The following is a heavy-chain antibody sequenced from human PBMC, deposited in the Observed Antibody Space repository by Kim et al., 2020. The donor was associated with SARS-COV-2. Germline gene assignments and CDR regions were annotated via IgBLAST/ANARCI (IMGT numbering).Heavy chain of an antibody. CDR3: VRAPGAGDAFYM. CDR1: GYTFTDPY. V-gene: IGHV1-2*02. CDR2: INPNSGGT. D-gene: IGHD7-27*01. Sequence: ASVKVSCKASGYTFTDPYMHWVRQAPGQGLEWMGWINPNSGGTHYGQTFQGRVTMTRDTSISTAYMELSSLTSDDTAVYYCVRAPGAGDAFYMWGQRPVV. J-gene: IGHJ3*02.